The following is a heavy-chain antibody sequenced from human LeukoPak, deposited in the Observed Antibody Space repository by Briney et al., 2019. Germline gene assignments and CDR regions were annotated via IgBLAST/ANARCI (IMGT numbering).Heavy chain of an antibody. V-gene: IGHV3-74*01. Sequence: GGSLRLSCTASGFSFSGHWMHWARQLPGKGLVWVSRISPTGSTTGYADSVKGRFTVSRDNAKNTLYLQVNNLRAEDTAVYYCARGPNSNWSGLDFWGQGTLLTVSS. CDR3: ARGPNSNWSGLDF. J-gene: IGHJ4*02. CDR2: ISPTGSTT. D-gene: IGHD6-6*01. CDR1: GFSFSGHW.